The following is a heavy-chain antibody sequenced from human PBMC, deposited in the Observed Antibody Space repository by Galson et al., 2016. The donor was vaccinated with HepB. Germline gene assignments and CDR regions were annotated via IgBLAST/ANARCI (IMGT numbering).Heavy chain of an antibody. CDR1: GGTFNNYT. CDR2: IIPIFGPA. D-gene: IGHD4-23*01. Sequence: SVKVSCKASGGTFNNYTINWVRQAPGQGLEWMGGIIPIFGPAFYAQKFQGRVTITADESTSTAYMELSSLRSEDTAVHYCARDQCYTGCGNLFFWGQGTLVTVFS. CDR3: ARDQCYTGCGNLFF. J-gene: IGHJ4*02. V-gene: IGHV1-69*13.